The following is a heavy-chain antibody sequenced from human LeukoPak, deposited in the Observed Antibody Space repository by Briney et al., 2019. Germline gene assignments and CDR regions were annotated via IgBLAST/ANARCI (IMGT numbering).Heavy chain of an antibody. V-gene: IGHV3-21*01. CDR3: AREKSDFDY. J-gene: IGHJ4*02. Sequence: GGSLRLSCAASGFTFSSYSMTWVRQAPGKGLEWVSSISSSSSYIYYADSVKGRFTISRDNAKNSLYVQMNSLRAEDTAVYYCAREKSDFDYWGQGTLVTVSS. CDR1: GFTFSSYS. CDR2: ISSSSSYI.